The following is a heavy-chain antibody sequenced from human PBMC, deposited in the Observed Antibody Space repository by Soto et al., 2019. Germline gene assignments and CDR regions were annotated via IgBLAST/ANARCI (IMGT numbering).Heavy chain of an antibody. Sequence: EVQLVQSGAEVKKPGESLRISCKGSGYSFTSYWISWVRQMPGKGLEWMGRIDPSDSYTNYSPSFQGHVTISADKSISTAYRQWSSLKASDSAMYYCARHDGSGYWFDPWGQGTLVTVSS. CDR1: GYSFTSYW. D-gene: IGHD3-10*01. CDR3: ARHDGSGYWFDP. J-gene: IGHJ5*02. V-gene: IGHV5-10-1*01. CDR2: IDPSDSYT.